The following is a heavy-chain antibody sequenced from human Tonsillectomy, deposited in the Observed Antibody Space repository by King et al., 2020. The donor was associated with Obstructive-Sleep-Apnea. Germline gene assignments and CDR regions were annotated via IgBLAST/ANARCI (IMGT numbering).Heavy chain of an antibody. CDR1: GGSINSYY. D-gene: IGHD2/OR15-2a*01. CDR2: IYHTGRT. J-gene: IGHJ4*02. V-gene: IGHV4-59*01. CDR3: AEGLFYSDF. Sequence: QLQESGPGLVKPSETLSLTCNVSGGSINSYYWTWIRQPPGKGLEWIGYIYHTGRTHYNPSLKSRVTISLDTSNSRFSLKLNSVTAADTAVYFCAEGLFYSDFWGQGTLVTVSS.